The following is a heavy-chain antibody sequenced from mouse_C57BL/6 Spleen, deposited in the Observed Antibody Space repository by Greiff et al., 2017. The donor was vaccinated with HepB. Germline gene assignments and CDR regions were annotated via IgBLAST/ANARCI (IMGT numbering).Heavy chain of an antibody. V-gene: IGHV1-50*01. Sequence: QVQLQQPGAELVKPGASVKLSCKASGYTFTSYWMQWVKQRPGQGLEWIGEIDPSDSYTNYNQKFKGKATLTVDTSSSTAYMQLSSLTSEDSAVYYCAREEPLPRHIDVWGTGTPVTVSS. CDR2: IDPSDSYT. D-gene: IGHD3-1*01. J-gene: IGHJ1*03. CDR3: AREEPLPRHIDV. CDR1: GYTFTSYW.